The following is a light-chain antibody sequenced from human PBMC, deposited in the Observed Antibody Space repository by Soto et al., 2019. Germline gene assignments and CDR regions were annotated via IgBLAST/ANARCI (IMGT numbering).Light chain of an antibody. CDR1: SSNIGSNT. V-gene: IGLV1-44*01. CDR2: SNN. Sequence: SALTQPPSASGIPGQRVTISCSGSSSNIGSNTVNWYQQLPGTAPKLLIYSNNQRPSGVPDRFSGSKSGTSASLAISGLQSEDEADYYCAAWDDSLNGVVFGGGTK. CDR3: AAWDDSLNGVV. J-gene: IGLJ2*01.